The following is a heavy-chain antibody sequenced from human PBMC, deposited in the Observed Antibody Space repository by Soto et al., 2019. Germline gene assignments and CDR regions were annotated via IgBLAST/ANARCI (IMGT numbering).Heavy chain of an antibody. J-gene: IGHJ4*02. CDR3: AKDRDDILTGSDY. CDR2: ISYDGSNK. CDR1: GFTFSSYG. V-gene: IGHV3-30*18. Sequence: VQLVESGGGVVQPGRSLRLSCAASGFTFSSYGMHWVRQAPGKGLEWVAVISYDGSNKYYADSVKGRFTISRDNSKNTLYLQMNSLRAEDTAVYYCAKDRDDILTGSDYWGQGTLVTVSS. D-gene: IGHD3-9*01.